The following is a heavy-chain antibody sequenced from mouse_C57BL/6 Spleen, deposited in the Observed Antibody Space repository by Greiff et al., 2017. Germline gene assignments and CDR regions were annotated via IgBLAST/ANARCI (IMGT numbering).Heavy chain of an antibody. Sequence: VQRVESGPELVKPGASVKISCKASGYAFSSSWMNWVKQRPGKGLEWIGRIYPGDGDTNYNGKFKGKATLTADKSSSTAYMQLSSLTSEDSAVYFCARSGSKDYFDYWGQGTTLTVSS. CDR1: GYAFSSSW. V-gene: IGHV1-82*01. CDR2: IYPGDGDT. CDR3: ARSGSKDYFDY. D-gene: IGHD3-1*01. J-gene: IGHJ2*01.